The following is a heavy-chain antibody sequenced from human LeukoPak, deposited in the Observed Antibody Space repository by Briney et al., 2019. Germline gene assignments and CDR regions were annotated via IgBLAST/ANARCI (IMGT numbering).Heavy chain of an antibody. Sequence: GGSLRLSCVASGFTFRTYGMHWVRQAPGKGLEWVAFIRFDGNTEKYADSVEGRFTVSRDNAKNSLYLQMNSLRAEDTAVYYCARGVVVVAAFDYWGQGTLVTVSS. CDR1: GFTFRTYG. J-gene: IGHJ4*02. CDR3: ARGVVVVAAFDY. V-gene: IGHV3-30*02. CDR2: IRFDGNTE. D-gene: IGHD2-15*01.